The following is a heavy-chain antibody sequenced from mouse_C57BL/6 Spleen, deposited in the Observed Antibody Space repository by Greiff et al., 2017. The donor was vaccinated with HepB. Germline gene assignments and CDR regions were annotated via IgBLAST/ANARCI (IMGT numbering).Heavy chain of an antibody. CDR1: GYKFTGYW. D-gene: IGHD1-1*01. Sequence: QVQLQQSGAELMKPGASVKLSCKATGYKFTGYWIEWVKQRPGHGLEWIGEILPGSGSTNYNEKFKGKATFTADTSSNTAYMQLSSLTTEASAIYYCARGEITTVVARQTMDYWGQGTSVTVSS. CDR2: ILPGSGST. J-gene: IGHJ4*01. V-gene: IGHV1-9*01. CDR3: ARGEITTVVARQTMDY.